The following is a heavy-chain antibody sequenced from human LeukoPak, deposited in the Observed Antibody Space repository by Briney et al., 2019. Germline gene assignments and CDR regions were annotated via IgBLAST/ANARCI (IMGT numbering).Heavy chain of an antibody. J-gene: IGHJ4*02. CDR3: ARGGLWFGELFDY. CDR2: INPNSGGT. V-gene: IGHV1-2*02. Sequence: ASVKVSCKASGYTFTGYYMHCVRQAPGQGLEWMGWINPNSGGTNYAQKFQGRVTMTRDTSISTAYMELSRLRSDDTAVYYCARGGLWFGELFDYWGQVTLVTVSS. D-gene: IGHD3-10*01. CDR1: GYTFTGYY.